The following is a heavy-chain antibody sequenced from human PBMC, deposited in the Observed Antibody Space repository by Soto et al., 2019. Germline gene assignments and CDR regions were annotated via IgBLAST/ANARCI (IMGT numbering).Heavy chain of an antibody. D-gene: IGHD6-13*01. V-gene: IGHV1-18*01. Sequence: QVQLVQSGAEVKKPGASVQVSCKASGYAFTNYRINWVRHAPGQGLEWMGWINTYNGNTNFAQRLQGRVTMTTEASTCTAHMELRSLRSDDTAVYYCARGSSTVDFDYWGQGTLVTVSS. J-gene: IGHJ4*02. CDR3: ARGSSTVDFDY. CDR1: GYAFTNYR. CDR2: INTYNGNT.